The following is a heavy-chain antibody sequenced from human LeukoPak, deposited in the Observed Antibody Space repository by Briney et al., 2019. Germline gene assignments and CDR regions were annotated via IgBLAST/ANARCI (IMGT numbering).Heavy chain of an antibody. CDR1: GFTFSSYA. CDR3: AKEPARDSSGLYFDY. J-gene: IGHJ4*02. Sequence: GSLRLSCAASGFTFSSYAMSWVRPAPGKGLEWVSAFSGSGGSTYYADSVKGRFTISRDNSKNTLYLQMNSLRAEDTAVYYCAKEPARDSSGLYFDYWGQGTLVTVSS. D-gene: IGHD3-22*01. CDR2: FSGSGGST. V-gene: IGHV3-23*01.